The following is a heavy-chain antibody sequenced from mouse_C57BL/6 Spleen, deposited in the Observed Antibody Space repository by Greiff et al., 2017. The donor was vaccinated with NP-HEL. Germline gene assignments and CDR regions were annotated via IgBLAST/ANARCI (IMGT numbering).Heavy chain of an antibody. J-gene: IGHJ4*01. CDR2: IWSGGST. CDR1: GFSLTSYG. Sequence: VQLQESGPGLVQPSQSLSITCTVSGFSLTSYGVHWVRQSPGKGLEWLGVIWSGGSTDYNAAFISSLSISKDNSKSQVFFKMNSLQADDTAIYYCARRWGYGDAMDYWGQGTSVTVSS. D-gene: IGHD2-2*01. V-gene: IGHV2-2*01. CDR3: ARRWGYGDAMDY.